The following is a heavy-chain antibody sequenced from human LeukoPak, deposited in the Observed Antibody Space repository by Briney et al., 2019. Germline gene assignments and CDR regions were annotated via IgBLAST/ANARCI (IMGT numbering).Heavy chain of an antibody. J-gene: IGHJ6*02. Sequence: PTLVKPIQTLTPTCTFSGFSLSTSGVGVGWIRQPPGKALEWLALIYWNDDKRYSPSLKSRLTITKDTSKNQVVLTMTNMDPVDTATYYCAHSLSQYSGSGWCREYYYYGMDVWGQGTTVTVSS. CDR3: AHSLSQYSGSGWCREYYYYGMDV. CDR1: GFSLSTSGVG. D-gene: IGHD6-19*01. CDR2: IYWNDDK. V-gene: IGHV2-5*01.